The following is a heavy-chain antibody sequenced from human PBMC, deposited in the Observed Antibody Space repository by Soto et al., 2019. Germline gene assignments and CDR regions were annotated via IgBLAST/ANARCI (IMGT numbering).Heavy chain of an antibody. CDR1: GFTFSSYS. Sequence: EVQLVESGGGLVKPGGSLRLSCAASGFTFSSYSMNWVRQAPGKGLEWVSAISSSSSYIYYADSVKGRFTISRDNAKNSLYLQMNSLRVEDTAVYYCAREKGYCTNGVCSHSAGDVDYWGQGTRGTVSS. CDR2: ISSSSSYI. CDR3: AREKGYCTNGVCSHSAGDVDY. J-gene: IGHJ4*02. D-gene: IGHD2-8*01. V-gene: IGHV3-21*01.